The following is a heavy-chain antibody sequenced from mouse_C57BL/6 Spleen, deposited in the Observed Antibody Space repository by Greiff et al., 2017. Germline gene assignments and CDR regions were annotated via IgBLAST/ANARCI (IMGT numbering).Heavy chain of an antibody. CDR2: INPNNGGT. D-gene: IGHD2-3*01. V-gene: IGHV1-18*01. J-gene: IGHJ4*01. CDR3: ARLLYDGYYGYYAMDY. CDR1: GYTFTDYN. Sequence: EVQLQQSGPELVKPGASVKIPCKASGYTFTDYNMDWVKQSHGKSLEWIGDINPNNGGTIYNQKFKGKATLTVDKSSSTAYMELRSLTSEDTAVYYCARLLYDGYYGYYAMDYWGQGTSVTVSS.